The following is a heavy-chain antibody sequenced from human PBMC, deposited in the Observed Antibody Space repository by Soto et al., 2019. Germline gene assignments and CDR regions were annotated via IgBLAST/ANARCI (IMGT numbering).Heavy chain of an antibody. J-gene: IGHJ4*02. V-gene: IGHV3-30-3*01. CDR2: ISYDGSNK. CDR1: GFTFSSYA. Sequence: GGSLRLSCAASGFTFSSYAMHWVRQAPGKGLEWVAVISYDGSNKYYADSVKGRFTISRDNSKNTLYLQMNSLRAEDTAVYYCAKDPAYYYDSSGYWAFDYWGQGTLVTVSS. D-gene: IGHD3-22*01. CDR3: AKDPAYYYDSSGYWAFDY.